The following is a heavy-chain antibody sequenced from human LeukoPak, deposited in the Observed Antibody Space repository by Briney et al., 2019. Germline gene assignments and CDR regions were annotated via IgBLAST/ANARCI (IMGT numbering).Heavy chain of an antibody. CDR1: GYAFTGYY. D-gene: IGHD3-22*01. CDR2: INPNSGGT. V-gene: IGHV1-2*02. J-gene: IGHJ5*02. CDR3: ARGRYYDSSGYLTP. Sequence: ASVKVSCKASGYAFTGYYMHWVRQAPGQGLEWMGWINPNSGGTNYAQKFQGRVTMTRDTSISTAYMELSRLRSDDTAVYYCARGRYYDSSGYLTPWGQGTLVTVSS.